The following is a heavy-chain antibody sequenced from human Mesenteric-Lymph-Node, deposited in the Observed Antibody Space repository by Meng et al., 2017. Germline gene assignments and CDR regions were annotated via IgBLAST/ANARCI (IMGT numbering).Heavy chain of an antibody. CDR1: GGSISSSNG. CDR2: IYHSGST. Sequence: LRGSDPRLVTPSGTLSSPCTVSGGSISSSNGLSWARQPPGKGLEWIGEIYHSGSTNYNPSLQSRVTISVDKSKNQFSLNLSSVTAADTAVYYCARVGQWLPIDYWGQGTLVTVSS. D-gene: IGHD6-19*01. CDR3: ARVGQWLPIDY. V-gene: IGHV4-4*02. J-gene: IGHJ4*02.